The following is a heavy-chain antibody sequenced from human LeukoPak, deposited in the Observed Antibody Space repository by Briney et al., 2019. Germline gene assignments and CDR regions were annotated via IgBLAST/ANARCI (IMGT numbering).Heavy chain of an antibody. J-gene: IGHJ4*02. V-gene: IGHV1-46*01. CDR2: INPSGGST. CDR1: GYTFTSYY. CDR3: ARNRDVDFWSGARPRNPYCFDY. Sequence: ASVKVSCKASGYTFTSYYMHWVRQAPGQGLEWMGIINPSGGSTSYAQKFQGRVTMTRDTSTSTVYMELSSLRSEDTAVYYCARNRDVDFWSGARPRNPYCFDYWGQGTLVTVSS. D-gene: IGHD3-3*01.